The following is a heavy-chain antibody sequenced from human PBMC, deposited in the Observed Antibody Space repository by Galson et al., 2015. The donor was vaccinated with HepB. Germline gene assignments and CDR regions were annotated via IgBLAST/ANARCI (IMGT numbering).Heavy chain of an antibody. Sequence: ALVKPTQTLTLTCTFSGFSLSTSGMCVSWIRQPPGKALEWLALIDWDDDKYYSTSLKTRLTISKDTSKNQVVLTMTNMDPVDTATYYCARISRGWSGLGFDYWGQGTLVTVSS. CDR2: IDWDDDK. CDR3: ARISRGWSGLGFDY. V-gene: IGHV2-70*01. CDR1: GFSLSTSGMC. D-gene: IGHD3-3*01. J-gene: IGHJ4*02.